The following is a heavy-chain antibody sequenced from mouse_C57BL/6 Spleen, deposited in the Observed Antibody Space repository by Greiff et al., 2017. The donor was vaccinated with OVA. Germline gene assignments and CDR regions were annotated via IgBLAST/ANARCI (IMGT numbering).Heavy chain of an antibody. CDR2: ISSGGSYT. CDR1: GFTFSSYG. V-gene: IGHV5-6*02. J-gene: IGHJ2*01. Sequence: DVKLVESGGDLVKPGGSLKLSCAASGFTFSSYGMSWVRQTPDKRLEWVATISSGGSYTYYPDSVKGRFTISRDNAKNTLYLQMSSLKSEDTAMYYCARHEGYGNYFDYWGQGTTLTVSS. D-gene: IGHD2-1*01. CDR3: ARHEGYGNYFDY.